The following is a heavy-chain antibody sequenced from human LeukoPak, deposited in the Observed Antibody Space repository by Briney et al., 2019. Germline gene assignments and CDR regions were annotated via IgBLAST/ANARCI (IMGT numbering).Heavy chain of an antibody. D-gene: IGHD6-13*01. CDR3: ARRGTSSSWAHFDY. Sequence: PGGSLRLSCAASGFIFSTYWLTWVRQAPGKGLEWVANINQDGSEIYYVDSVQGRFTISSDNVKNSLYLQMNSLGAEDTAVYYCARRGTSSSWAHFDYWGQGTLVTVSS. J-gene: IGHJ4*02. CDR2: INQDGSEI. CDR1: GFIFSTYW. V-gene: IGHV3-7*05.